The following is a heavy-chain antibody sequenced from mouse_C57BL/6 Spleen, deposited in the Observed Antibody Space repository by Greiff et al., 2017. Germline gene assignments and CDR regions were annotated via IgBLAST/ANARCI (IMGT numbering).Heavy chain of an antibody. CDR1: GFTFSSYA. V-gene: IGHV5-4*01. D-gene: IGHD1-1*01. Sequence: EVMLVESGGGLVKPGGSLKLSCAASGFTFSSYAMSWVRQTPEKRLEWVATISDGGSYTYYPDNVKGRFTISRDNAKNNLYLQMSHLKSEDTAMYYCARDRGTTVVDPYYFDYWGQGTTLTVSS. J-gene: IGHJ2*01. CDR3: ARDRGTTVVDPYYFDY. CDR2: ISDGGSYT.